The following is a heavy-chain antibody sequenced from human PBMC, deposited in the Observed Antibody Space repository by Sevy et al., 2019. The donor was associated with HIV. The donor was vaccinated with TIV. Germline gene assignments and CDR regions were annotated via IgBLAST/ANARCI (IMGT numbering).Heavy chain of an antibody. V-gene: IGHV3-23*01. CDR3: AKDRYYFDSSGYYYHNDAFDV. D-gene: IGHD3-22*01. CDR1: GFTSTPYA. Sequence: GGSLRLSCATSGFTSTPYAMAWVRQAPGKGLEWVAAISGSGAITYYADSRKARLIISRDRTNNTVYLQMKRLRAEDTALYYCAKDRYYFDSSGYYYHNDAFDVWGRGTMVTVSS. CDR2: ISGSGAIT. J-gene: IGHJ3*01.